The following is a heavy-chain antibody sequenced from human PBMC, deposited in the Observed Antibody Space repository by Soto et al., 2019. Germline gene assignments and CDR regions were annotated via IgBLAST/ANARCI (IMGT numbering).Heavy chain of an antibody. J-gene: IGHJ4*02. Sequence: LRLSFVASGISLSDNYMAWIRQAPGKGLEWLSYISNSDYTTYYTDSVKGRFTISRDNAKNSLYLQLNGLRVEDTAVYYCASGKWSLNYWGQGILVTVSS. CDR3: ASGKWSLNY. D-gene: IGHD2-15*01. V-gene: IGHV3-11*01. CDR2: ISNSDYTT. CDR1: GISLSDNY.